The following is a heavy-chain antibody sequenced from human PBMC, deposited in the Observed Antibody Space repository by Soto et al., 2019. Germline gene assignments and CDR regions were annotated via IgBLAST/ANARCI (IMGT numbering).Heavy chain of an antibody. CDR2: ISSSSGST. D-gene: IGHD3-10*01. V-gene: IGHV3-11*06. Sequence: PGGSLRLSCAASGFTFSDYYMSWIRQAPGKGLEYISYISSSSGSTNYADSVKGRFTISRDNAKNSLYLQMSSLRAADTAVYYCARDQPLWFGAYYDMDVWGQGTTVTVSS. J-gene: IGHJ6*02. CDR3: ARDQPLWFGAYYDMDV. CDR1: GFTFSDYY.